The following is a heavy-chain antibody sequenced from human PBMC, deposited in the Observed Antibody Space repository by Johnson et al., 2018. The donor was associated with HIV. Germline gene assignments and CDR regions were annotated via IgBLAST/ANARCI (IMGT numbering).Heavy chain of an antibody. D-gene: IGHD3-16*01. J-gene: IGHJ3*02. CDR3: ASQVRGLRLGVDAFDI. CDR1: GFTVSSNY. V-gene: IGHV3-74*02. CDR2: INSDGSST. Sequence: VQLVESGGGLIQPGGSLRLSCVASGFTVSSNYMSWVRQAPGKGLVWVSRINSDGSSTSYADSVKGRFTISRDNAKNTLYLQMNKLRAEDTAVYFCASQVRGLRLGVDAFDIWGQGTMVTVSS.